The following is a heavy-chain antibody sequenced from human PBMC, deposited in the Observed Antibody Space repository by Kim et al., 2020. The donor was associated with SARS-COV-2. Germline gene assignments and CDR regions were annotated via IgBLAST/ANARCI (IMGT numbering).Heavy chain of an antibody. V-gene: IGHV3-23*01. D-gene: IGHD3-22*01. Sequence: AHSGKGRFTNSGDNSKNTLYLQMNSLEAEDTAVYYCAKVHYHDSSGYFAYWGQGTLVTVSS. J-gene: IGHJ4*02. CDR3: AKVHYHDSSGYFAY.